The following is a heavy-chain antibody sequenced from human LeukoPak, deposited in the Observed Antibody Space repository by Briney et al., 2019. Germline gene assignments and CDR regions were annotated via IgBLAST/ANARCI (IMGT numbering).Heavy chain of an antibody. J-gene: IGHJ3*02. CDR2: IIPIFGTA. V-gene: IGHV1-69*05. CDR1: GGTFNSYA. CDR3: ARGGATYQLRKKDAFDI. D-gene: IGHD2-2*01. Sequence: SVKVSCKASGGTFNSYAISWVRQAPGQGLEWMGGIIPIFGTANYAQKFQGRVTITTDESTSTAYMELSSLRSEDTAVYYCARGGATYQLRKKDAFDIWGQGTMVTVSS.